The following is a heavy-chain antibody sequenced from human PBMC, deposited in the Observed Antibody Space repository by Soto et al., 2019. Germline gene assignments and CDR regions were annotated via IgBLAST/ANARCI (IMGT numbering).Heavy chain of an antibody. V-gene: IGHV1-24*01. CDR2: YDLEKGET. J-gene: IGHJ6*02. CDR1: GYSLTELS. D-gene: IGHD5-18*01. Sequence: RASVKVSCKVSGYSLTELSIHWVRQAPGEGLEWMGGYDLEKGETIYAQKFQGRVTMTRDTSTSTVYMELSSLRSEDTAVYYCARNVDTAPQDYYGMDVWGQGTTVTVSS. CDR3: ARNVDTAPQDYYGMDV.